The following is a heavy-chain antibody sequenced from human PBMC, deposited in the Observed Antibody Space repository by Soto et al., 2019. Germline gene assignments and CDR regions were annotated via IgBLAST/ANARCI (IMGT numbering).Heavy chain of an antibody. Sequence: PGGSLRLSXAASGFTFSSYAMSWVRQAPGKGLEWVSAISGSGGSTYYADSVKGRFTISRDNSKNTLYLQMNSLRAEDTAVYYCAKGGYFDWLLFDYWGQGTLVTVSS. CDR1: GFTFSSYA. D-gene: IGHD3-9*01. CDR2: ISGSGGST. V-gene: IGHV3-23*01. CDR3: AKGGYFDWLLFDY. J-gene: IGHJ4*02.